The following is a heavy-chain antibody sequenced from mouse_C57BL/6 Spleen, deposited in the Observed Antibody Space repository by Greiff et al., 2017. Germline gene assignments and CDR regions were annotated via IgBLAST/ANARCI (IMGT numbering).Heavy chain of an antibody. D-gene: IGHD1-1*02. CDR1: GYTFTDYY. CDR2: IYPGSGNT. CDR3: AREHYGYAMDY. V-gene: IGHV1-76*01. Sequence: QVQLQQSGAELVRPGASVKLSCKASGYTFTDYYINWVKQRPGQGLEWIARIYPGSGNTYYNEKFKGKATLTAEKSSSTAYMQLSSLTSEDSAVYFCAREHYGYAMDYWGQGTSVTVSS. J-gene: IGHJ4*01.